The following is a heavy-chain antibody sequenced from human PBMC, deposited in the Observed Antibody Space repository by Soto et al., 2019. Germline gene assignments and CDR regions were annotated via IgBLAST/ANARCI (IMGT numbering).Heavy chain of an antibody. V-gene: IGHV3-48*02. J-gene: IGHJ4*02. Sequence: GSLRLSCAASGFTFSSYSMNWVRQAPGKGLEWVSYISSSSSTIYYVDSVKGRFTISRDNAKNSLYLQMNSLRDEDTAVYYCARDNDVDLSFDYWGQGTLVTVSS. CDR3: ARDNDVDLSFDY. CDR2: ISSSSSTI. CDR1: GFTFSSYS. D-gene: IGHD1-1*01.